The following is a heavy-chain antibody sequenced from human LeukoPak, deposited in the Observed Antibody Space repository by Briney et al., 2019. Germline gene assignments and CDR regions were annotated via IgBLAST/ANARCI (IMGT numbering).Heavy chain of an antibody. CDR2: ISSSGSTI. CDR1: GFTFSDYY. CDR3: TRRNGYVWGSYLDN. J-gene: IGHJ4*02. V-gene: IGHV3-11*01. Sequence: PGGSLRLSCAASGFTFSDYYMSWIRQAPGKGLEWVSYISSSGSTIYYADSVKGRFTISRDNAKNSLYLQMHSLRAEDTAVYYCTRRNGYVWGSYLDNWGQGTLVTVSS. D-gene: IGHD3-16*02.